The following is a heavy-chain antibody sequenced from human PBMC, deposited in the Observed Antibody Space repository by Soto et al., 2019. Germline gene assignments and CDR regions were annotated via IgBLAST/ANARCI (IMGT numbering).Heavy chain of an antibody. D-gene: IGHD6-13*01. Sequence: QITLKESGPTLVKPTQTLTLTCTFSGFSLSTSGVGVGWIRQPPGKALEWLALIYWDDDKRYSPSLKSRLTXTTXTSKNQVVLTMTNMDPVDTATYYCARVEQQLVFDYWGQGTLVTVSS. J-gene: IGHJ4*02. CDR3: ARVEQQLVFDY. V-gene: IGHV2-5*02. CDR1: GFSLSTSGVG. CDR2: IYWDDDK.